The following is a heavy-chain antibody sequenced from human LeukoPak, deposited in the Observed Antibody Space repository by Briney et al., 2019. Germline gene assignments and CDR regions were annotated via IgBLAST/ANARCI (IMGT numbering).Heavy chain of an antibody. CDR1: GFTFSSYA. J-gene: IGHJ4*02. Sequence: GGSLRLSCAASGFTFSSYAMHWVRQAPGKGLEWVAVISYDGSNKDYADSVKGRFTISRDNSKNTLYLQMNSLRAEDTAVYYCAKDGEVGAPFDYWGQGTLVTVSS. CDR2: ISYDGSNK. V-gene: IGHV3-30*04. D-gene: IGHD1-26*01. CDR3: AKDGEVGAPFDY.